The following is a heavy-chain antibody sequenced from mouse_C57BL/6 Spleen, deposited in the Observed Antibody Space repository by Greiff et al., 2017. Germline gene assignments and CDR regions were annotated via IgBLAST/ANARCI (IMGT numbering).Heavy chain of an antibody. J-gene: IGHJ2*01. V-gene: IGHV1-80*01. CDR2: IYPGDGDT. CDR3: ARSGTGVYYFDY. CDR1: GYAFSSYW. D-gene: IGHD4-1*01. Sequence: QVHVKQSGAELVKPGASVKISCKASGYAFSSYWMNWVKQRPGKGLEWIGQIYPGDGDTNYNGKFKGKATLTADKSSSTAYLQLSSLTSEDSAVYVCARSGTGVYYFDYWGQVATLTVSS.